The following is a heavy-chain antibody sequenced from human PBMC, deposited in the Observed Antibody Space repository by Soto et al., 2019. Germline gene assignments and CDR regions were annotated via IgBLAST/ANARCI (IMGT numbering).Heavy chain of an antibody. CDR1: GFTFSDYY. Sequence: QVHLVESGGGLVKPGGSLRLSCAASGFTFSDYYMSWIRQAPGNGLEWLSYSSDSGTFTRYADSVKGRFSISRDNAKNSLYLQINSLRGEDTAIYYCAISGDHYNLLAYWGQRAPVTVSS. CDR2: SSDSGTFT. V-gene: IGHV3-11*06. J-gene: IGHJ4*02. D-gene: IGHD2-21*02. CDR3: AISGDHYNLLAY.